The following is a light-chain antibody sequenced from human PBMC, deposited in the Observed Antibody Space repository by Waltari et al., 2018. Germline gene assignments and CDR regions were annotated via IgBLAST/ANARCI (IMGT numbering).Light chain of an antibody. V-gene: IGKV1-5*01. CDR2: DAS. J-gene: IGKJ2*01. Sequence: IQMTQSPSTLSASVGDSVPITCRASHTITYWLAWYQQKPGKAPNVLIYDASTLESGVPSRFSGSGSGTEFTLTINSLQPDDFATYYCQHYNSFSHIYTFGQGTKLEI. CDR3: QHYNSFSHIYT. CDR1: HTITYW.